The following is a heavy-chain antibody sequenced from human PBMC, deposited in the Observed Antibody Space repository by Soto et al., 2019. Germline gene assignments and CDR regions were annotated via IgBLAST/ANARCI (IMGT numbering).Heavy chain of an antibody. D-gene: IGHD2-21*02. CDR3: ARDTGFGGNSVTQLDY. V-gene: IGHV1-69*13. CDR2: IIPIFGTA. Sequence: ASVKVSCKASGGTFSSYAISWVQQAPGQGLEWMGGIIPIFGTANYAQKFQGRVTITADESTSTAYMELSSLRSEDTAVYYCARDTGFGGNSVTQLDYWGQGTLVTVSS. CDR1: GGTFSSYA. J-gene: IGHJ4*02.